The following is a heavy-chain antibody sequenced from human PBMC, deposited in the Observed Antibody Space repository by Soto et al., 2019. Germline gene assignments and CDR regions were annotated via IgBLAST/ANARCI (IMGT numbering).Heavy chain of an antibody. Sequence: QITLKESGPTLVKPTQTLTLTCTFSGFSLSTSGVGVGWIRQPPGKALEWLALIYWDDDKRYSPSLKSRLTITKNTSKNQVVLTMTNNDPVDTATYYCTNSGEGYCSGGSCYSANSFDPWGQGTLVTGSS. CDR1: GFSLSTSGVG. CDR3: TNSGEGYCSGGSCYSANSFDP. CDR2: IYWDDDK. J-gene: IGHJ5*02. D-gene: IGHD2-15*01. V-gene: IGHV2-5*02.